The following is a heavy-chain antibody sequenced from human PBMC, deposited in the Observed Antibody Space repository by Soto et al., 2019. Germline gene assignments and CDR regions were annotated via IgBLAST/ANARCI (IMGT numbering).Heavy chain of an antibody. CDR2: VYFSGIA. V-gene: IGHV4-59*01. CDR3: ARGDSDLAVSEAAY. J-gene: IGHJ1*01. Sequence: QMQMQESGPRLVKPSETLSLTCTVSGASITDSSWSWIRQPPEKGLEWIGYVYFSGIANYNPSLKSRATISRDTSKNEFSLKLTSVTAADTAIYYCARGDSDLAVSEAAYWGQGTLVTVSS. CDR1: GASITDSS. D-gene: IGHD2-15*01.